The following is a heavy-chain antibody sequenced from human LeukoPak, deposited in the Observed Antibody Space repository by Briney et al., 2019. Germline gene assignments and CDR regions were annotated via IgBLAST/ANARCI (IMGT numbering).Heavy chain of an antibody. V-gene: IGHV1-18*01. CDR3: AAQKVGTTDFDY. CDR1: GYTFTSYG. D-gene: IGHD1-26*01. J-gene: IGHJ4*02. CDR2: ISTYNSNT. Sequence: GASVKVSCKASGYTFTSYGISWVRQAPGQGVEWMGWISTYNSNTNYAQRLQGRLTMTTDTSTSTAYMELRSLRSDDTAVYYCAAQKVGTTDFDYWGQGTLVTVSS.